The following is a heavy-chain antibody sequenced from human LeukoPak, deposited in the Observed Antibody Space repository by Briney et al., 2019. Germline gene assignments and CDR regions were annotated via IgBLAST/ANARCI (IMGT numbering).Heavy chain of an antibody. D-gene: IGHD3-3*01. CDR1: GFTFSSYS. Sequence: PGGSLRLSCAASGFTFSSYSMNWVRQAPGKGLEWVSSISSSSSSYIYYADSVKGRFTISRDNAKNSLYLQMNSLRAEDTAVYYCARGGVRLRFSSWFDPWGQGTLVTVSS. CDR3: ARGGVRLRFSSWFDP. V-gene: IGHV3-21*01. CDR2: ISSSSSSYI. J-gene: IGHJ5*02.